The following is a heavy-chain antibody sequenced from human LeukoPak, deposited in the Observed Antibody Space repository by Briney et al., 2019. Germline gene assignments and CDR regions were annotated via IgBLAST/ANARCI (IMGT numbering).Heavy chain of an antibody. J-gene: IGHJ2*01. CDR1: GGSVSSGSSY. CDR2: IYYSGST. Sequence: SETLSLTCTVSGGSVSSGSSYWTWIRQSPGKELEWIGYIYYSGSTNYNPSLKSRVTISVDRSKNQFSLKLSSVTAADTAVYYCANRGSIADWYFDLWGRGTLVTVSS. V-gene: IGHV4-61*01. CDR3: ANRGSIADWYFDL. D-gene: IGHD6-6*01.